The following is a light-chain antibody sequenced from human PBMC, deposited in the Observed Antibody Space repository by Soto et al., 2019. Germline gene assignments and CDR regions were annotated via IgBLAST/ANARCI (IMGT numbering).Light chain of an antibody. J-gene: IGKJ2*01. CDR1: QGIDNW. CDR3: QRTNSFPPYT. Sequence: DIQMTQSPSSMSASVGDRVTITCRASQGIDNWLAWYQQKPGKAPKILIYSASTLQSGVPSRFSGSGSGTDFTLTFSSLQPEDFATYFCQRTNSFPPYTFGQGTKLEIK. CDR2: SAS. V-gene: IGKV1-12*01.